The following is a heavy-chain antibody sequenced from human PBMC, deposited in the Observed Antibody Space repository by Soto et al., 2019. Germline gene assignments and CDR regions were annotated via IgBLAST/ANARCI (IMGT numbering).Heavy chain of an antibody. Sequence: SGPTLVNPTQTLTLTCNLSGFSLRSSEVCVSWIRQAPGKAPEWLALIDWEDDTYYSPSLKTRLTISKDASKHQVVLTLANVDPVDTGTYYCVRMGPPPYFGNPIFHCYMDVWGQGTTVTVSS. CDR2: IDWEDDT. CDR3: VRMGPPPYFGNPIFHCYMDV. D-gene: IGHD2-21*02. J-gene: IGHJ6*02. V-gene: IGHV2-70*13. CDR1: GFSLRSSEVC.